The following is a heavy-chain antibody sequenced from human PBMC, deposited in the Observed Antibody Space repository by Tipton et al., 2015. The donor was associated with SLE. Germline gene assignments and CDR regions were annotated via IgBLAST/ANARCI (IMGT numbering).Heavy chain of an antibody. D-gene: IGHD5-12*01. V-gene: IGHV3-74*01. CDR2: INSDGSST. CDR3: ARTVVAFDAFDI. CDR1: GFTFSSYW. Sequence: SLRLSCAASGFTFSSYWMHWVRQAPGKGLVWVSRINSDGSSTSYADSVKGRFTISRDNAKNTLYLQMNSLRAEDTAVYYCARTVVAFDAFDIWGQGTMVTVSS. J-gene: IGHJ3*02.